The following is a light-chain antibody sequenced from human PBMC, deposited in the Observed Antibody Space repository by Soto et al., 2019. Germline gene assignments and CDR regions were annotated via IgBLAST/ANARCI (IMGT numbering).Light chain of an antibody. J-gene: IGKJ3*01. CDR1: QSINNRY. CDR3: QQFGSSPGFT. Sequence: EIVLTQSPGTLSLSPGERATLSCRASQSINNRYLAWYQQKPGQAPRLLIYAASSRATGIPDRFSGSGSGKDFTLTISRLEPEDFAVYYCQQFGSSPGFTFGPGTKVDI. V-gene: IGKV3-20*01. CDR2: AAS.